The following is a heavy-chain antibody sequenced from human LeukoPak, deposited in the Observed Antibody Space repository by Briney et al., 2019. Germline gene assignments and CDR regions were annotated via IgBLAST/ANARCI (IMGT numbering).Heavy chain of an antibody. CDR2: IWYDGSNK. D-gene: IGHD2-15*01. V-gene: IGHV3-33*01. J-gene: IGHJ4*02. Sequence: AGGSLRLSCAASGFTFSSYGMHWVRQAPGKGLEWVAVIWYDGSNKYYADSVKGRFTISRDNSKNTLYLQMNSLRAEDTAVYYCARSRGGSRLGWGYYFDYWGQGTLVTVSS. CDR1: GFTFSSYG. CDR3: ARSRGGSRLGWGYYFDY.